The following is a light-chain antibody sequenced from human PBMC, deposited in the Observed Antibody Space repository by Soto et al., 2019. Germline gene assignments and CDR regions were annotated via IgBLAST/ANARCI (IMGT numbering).Light chain of an antibody. V-gene: IGKV3-20*01. CDR2: GAS. CDR3: QQYTIAPWT. Sequence: DIDLSPTPVPLSLHLQERATLSCRASQIVSNNYLAWYQHKPGQAPRLLIYGASSRATGIPDRISGSGSGTEFTLDISRLEPDDFAMYYCQQYTIAPWTFGQGTKVDIK. CDR1: QIVSNNY. J-gene: IGKJ1*01.